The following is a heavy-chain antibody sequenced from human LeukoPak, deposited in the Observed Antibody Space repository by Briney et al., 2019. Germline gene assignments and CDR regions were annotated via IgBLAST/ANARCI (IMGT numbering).Heavy chain of an antibody. CDR3: ARETEGPRGYYYGMDV. CDR2: IYSGGGT. D-gene: IGHD1-26*01. J-gene: IGHJ6*02. CDR1: GFAVSSNS. V-gene: IGHV3-66*01. Sequence: QPGGSLRLSCAASGFAVSSNSMSWVRQAPGKGLEWVSVIYSGGGTYYADSVKGRFTISRDNSKNTLYLQMSSLRAEDTAVYYCARETEGPRGYYYGMDVWGQGTTVTVSS.